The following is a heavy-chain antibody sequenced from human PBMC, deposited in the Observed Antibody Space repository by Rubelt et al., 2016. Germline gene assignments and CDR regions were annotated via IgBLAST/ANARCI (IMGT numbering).Heavy chain of an antibody. V-gene: IGHV3-15*01. J-gene: IGHJ4*02. D-gene: IGHD1-26*01. Sequence: VRQAPGKGLEWVGRIKSGGATDYGAPVKGRFIISRDDSKNTLYLQMNSLKTEDTAVYYCTTGRGSYYNWGQGTLVTVSS. CDR2: IKSGGAT. CDR3: TTGRGSYYN.